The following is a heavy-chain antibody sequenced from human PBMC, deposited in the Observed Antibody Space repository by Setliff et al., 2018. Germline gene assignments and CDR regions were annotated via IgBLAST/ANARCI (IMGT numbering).Heavy chain of an antibody. D-gene: IGHD3-3*01. J-gene: IGHJ4*01. V-gene: IGHV3-23*01. CDR1: GFSFSSYA. CDR2: IIGSGIST. Sequence: GSLRLSCAASGFSFSSYAMSWVRQAPGKGLEWVSSIIGSGISTYYADSVQGRFTISRDNPKNTLHLQMNGLRVEDTAIYYCARSPHDFWSGRVFFDYWGQGMLVTVSS. CDR3: ARSPHDFWSGRVFFDY.